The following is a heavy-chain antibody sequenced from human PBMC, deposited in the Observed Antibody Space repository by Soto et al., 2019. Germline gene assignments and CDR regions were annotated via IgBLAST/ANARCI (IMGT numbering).Heavy chain of an antibody. V-gene: IGHV3-23*01. Sequence: GGSLRLSCAASGFTFSSYSMSWVRQAPGKGLEWVSAISGGGGSTYYEVSVKGRFTIPGDNSKNTLYLQMNSLRAEDTAVYYCAKSAVVVPAAMKTNWFDPWGQGTLVTVSS. J-gene: IGHJ5*02. CDR1: GFTFSSYS. CDR2: ISGGGGST. CDR3: AKSAVVVPAAMKTNWFDP. D-gene: IGHD2-2*01.